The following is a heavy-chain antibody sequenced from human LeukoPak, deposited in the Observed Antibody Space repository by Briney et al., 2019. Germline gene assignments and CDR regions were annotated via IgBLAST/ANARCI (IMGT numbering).Heavy chain of an antibody. J-gene: IGHJ4*02. CDR2: IWYDGSNK. Sequence: GGSLRLSCAASGFTFTDYVMQWVRRAPGKGLEWVAVIWYDGSNKYYADSVKGRFTISRDNSKNTLYLQMNSLSAEDTAVFYCARGVRDSSGYSYYFDYWGQGTLVTVSS. CDR1: GFTFTDYV. V-gene: IGHV3-33*01. CDR3: ARGVRDSSGYSYYFDY. D-gene: IGHD3-22*01.